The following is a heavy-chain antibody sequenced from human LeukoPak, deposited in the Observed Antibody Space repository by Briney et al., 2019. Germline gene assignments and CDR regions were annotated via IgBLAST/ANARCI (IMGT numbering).Heavy chain of an antibody. CDR1: GFTFSSYA. Sequence: GGSLRLSCAASGFTFSSYAMSWVRQAPGKGLEWVSAISGSGGSTYYADSVKGRFTISRDNAKNSLYLQMNSLRAEDTAVYYCARVPTYYYDSSGYDYWGQGTLVTVSS. CDR3: ARVPTYYYDSSGYDY. CDR2: ISGSGGST. V-gene: IGHV3-23*01. J-gene: IGHJ4*02. D-gene: IGHD3-22*01.